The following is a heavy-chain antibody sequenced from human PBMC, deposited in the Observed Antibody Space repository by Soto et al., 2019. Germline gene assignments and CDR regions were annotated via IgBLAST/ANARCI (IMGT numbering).Heavy chain of an antibody. J-gene: IGHJ6*02. CDR3: ARGGVVPAAIGSYYYYGMDV. Sequence: GGSLRLSCAASGFTFSSYWMSWVRQAPGKGLEWVANIKQDGSEKYYVDSVKGRFTISRDNAKNSLYLQMNSLRAEDTAVYYCARGGVVPAAIGSYYYYGMDVWGQGTTVTVSS. D-gene: IGHD2-2*02. V-gene: IGHV3-7*05. CDR1: GFTFSSYW. CDR2: IKQDGSEK.